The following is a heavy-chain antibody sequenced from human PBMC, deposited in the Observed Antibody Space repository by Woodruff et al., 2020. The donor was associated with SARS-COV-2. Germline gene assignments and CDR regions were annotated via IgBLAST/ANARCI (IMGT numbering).Heavy chain of an antibody. D-gene: IGHD3-9*01. CDR2: NDWDDAK. J-gene: IGHJ6*03. CDR3: ARTLRYFDYYYYYYMDV. V-gene: IGHV2-70*11. Sequence: KALEWRARNDWDDAKYYSTSLKTRLTISKVTSQNQVVLTMTNMDPVDTATYYCARTLRYFDYYYYYYMDVWGKGTTVTVSS.